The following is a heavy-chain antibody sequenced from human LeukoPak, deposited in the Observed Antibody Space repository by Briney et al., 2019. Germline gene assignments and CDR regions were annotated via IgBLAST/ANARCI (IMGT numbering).Heavy chain of an antibody. Sequence: GRSLRLSCAASGFTFSSYAMHCVRQAPGKGLEWVAVISYDGSNKYYADSVKGRFTISRDNSKNTLYLQMNSLRAEDTAVYYCAREGVRYSNDAFDIWGQGTMVTVSS. J-gene: IGHJ3*02. V-gene: IGHV3-30-3*01. CDR3: AREGVRYSNDAFDI. CDR2: ISYDGSNK. D-gene: IGHD6-13*01. CDR1: GFTFSSYA.